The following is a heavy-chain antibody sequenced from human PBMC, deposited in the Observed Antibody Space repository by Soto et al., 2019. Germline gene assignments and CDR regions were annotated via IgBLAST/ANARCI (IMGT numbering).Heavy chain of an antibody. D-gene: IGHD5-18*01. Sequence: TGGSLRLSCAASGFTFSSYAMSWVRQAPGKGLEWVSTISGGGGSTYNADSVKGRFTISRDNSKNTLYLQVNSLRAEDTAIYYCAKDFYSYGGPADYWGQGTLVTVSS. V-gene: IGHV3-23*01. J-gene: IGHJ4*02. CDR2: ISGGGGST. CDR3: AKDFYSYGGPADY. CDR1: GFTFSSYA.